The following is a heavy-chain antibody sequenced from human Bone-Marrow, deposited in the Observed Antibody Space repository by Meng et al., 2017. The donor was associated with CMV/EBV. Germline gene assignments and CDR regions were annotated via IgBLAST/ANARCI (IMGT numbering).Heavy chain of an antibody. CDR2: INHSGST. V-gene: IGHV4-34*01. CDR1: GGSFSGSY. CDR3: ARSRLAGYCSSSSCYPHFLPYYYYGMDV. D-gene: IGHD2-2*01. Sequence: SETLSLTCAVSGGSFSGSYWSWIRQPPGKGLEWIGEINHSGSTNYNPSLKSRVTISVDTSKIQFSLKLSSVTAADTAVYYWARSRLAGYCSSSSCYPHFLPYYYYGMDVWGQGTTVTFAS. J-gene: IGHJ6*02.